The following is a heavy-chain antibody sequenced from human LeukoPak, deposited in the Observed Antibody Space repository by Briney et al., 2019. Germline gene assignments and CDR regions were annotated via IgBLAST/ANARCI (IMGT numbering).Heavy chain of an antibody. V-gene: IGHV3-48*01. CDR3: VRDGPGTVVPGNMEG. Sequence: GGSLRLSCAASGFTFSTYSMHWVRQAPGKGLEWVSHVSSSSANIYYADPVKGRFTITRDNAQHSLFLQMNSVSVEDTALYDCVRDGPGTVVPGNMEGWGKGTTVTV. CDR1: GFTFSTYS. CDR2: VSSSSANI. J-gene: IGHJ6*03. D-gene: IGHD2-2*01.